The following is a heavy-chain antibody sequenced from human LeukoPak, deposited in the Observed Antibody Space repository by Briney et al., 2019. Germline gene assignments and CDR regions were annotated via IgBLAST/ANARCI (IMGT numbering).Heavy chain of an antibody. CDR3: ARGTYGGEVGFDY. V-gene: IGHV1-2*02. CDR1: GYTFTGYY. Sequence: ASVKVSCKASGYTFTGYYMHWVRQAPGQGLEWMGWINPNSGGSNYAQKFQGRVTMTRDTSISTAYMELSRLRSDDTAVYYCARGTYGGEVGFDYWGQGTLVTVSS. D-gene: IGHD4-23*01. J-gene: IGHJ4*02. CDR2: INPNSGGS.